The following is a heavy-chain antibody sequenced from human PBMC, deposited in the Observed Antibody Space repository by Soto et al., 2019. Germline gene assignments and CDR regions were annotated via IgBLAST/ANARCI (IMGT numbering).Heavy chain of an antibody. CDR1: GYTFTGYY. J-gene: IGHJ4*02. D-gene: IGHD3-3*01. Sequence: GASVKVSCKASGYTFTGYYMHWVRQAPGQGLEWMGWINPNSGGTNYAQKFQGRVTMTRDTSISTAYMELSRLRSDDTAVYYCARVPRKLRFLEWFPKEFFDYWGQGTLVTVSS. CDR3: ARVPRKLRFLEWFPKEFFDY. V-gene: IGHV1-2*02. CDR2: INPNSGGT.